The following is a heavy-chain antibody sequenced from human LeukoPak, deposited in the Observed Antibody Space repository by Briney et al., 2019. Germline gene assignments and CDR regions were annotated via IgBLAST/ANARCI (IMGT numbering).Heavy chain of an antibody. CDR1: GGSISSGSYY. J-gene: IGHJ4*02. D-gene: IGHD3-22*01. CDR2: SYNSGST. CDR3: ARGNYYDSTSGDY. Sequence: PSETLSLTCTVSGGSISSGSYYWSWIRQPAGKGLEWIGRSYNSGSTNYNPSLRSRVTISVDTSKNQFSLKLSSVTAADTAVYYCARGNYYDSTSGDYWGQGTLVTVSS. V-gene: IGHV4-61*02.